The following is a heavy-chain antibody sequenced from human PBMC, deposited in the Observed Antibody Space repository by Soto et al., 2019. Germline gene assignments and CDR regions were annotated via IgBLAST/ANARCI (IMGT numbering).Heavy chain of an antibody. CDR1: GGSVSSGSYY. D-gene: IGHD3-22*01. Sequence: QVQLQESGPGLVKPSETLSLTCTVSGGSVSSGSYYWSWIRQPPGKGLEWIGYIYYSGSTNYNPSLKSRVTIAVDTSKNQFSLKLSSVTAADTAVYYCARNPYYYDSSGPWGWFDPWGQGTLVTVSS. CDR2: IYYSGST. J-gene: IGHJ5*02. V-gene: IGHV4-61*01. CDR3: ARNPYYYDSSGPWGWFDP.